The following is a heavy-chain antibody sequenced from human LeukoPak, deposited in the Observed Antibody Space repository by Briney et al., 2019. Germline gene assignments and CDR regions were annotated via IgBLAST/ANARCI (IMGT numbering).Heavy chain of an antibody. CDR3: ARGGQIRDY. J-gene: IGHJ4*02. D-gene: IGHD3-10*01. CDR1: GFTFSSYS. V-gene: IGHV3-48*01. CDR2: ISSSSSTI. Sequence: GGSLRLSCAASGFTFSSYSMIWVREAPGKGLEWVSYISSSSSTIYYADSVKGRFTISRDNAKNSLYLQMNSLRAEDTAVYYCARGGQIRDYWGQGTLVTVSS.